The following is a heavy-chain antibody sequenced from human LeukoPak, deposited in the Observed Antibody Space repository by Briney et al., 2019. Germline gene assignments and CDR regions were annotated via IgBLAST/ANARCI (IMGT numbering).Heavy chain of an antibody. V-gene: IGHV4-34*01. J-gene: IGHJ4*02. D-gene: IGHD3-10*01. CDR3: ARSAAMVRGVITWDFYFDY. CDR2: INHRGST. Sequence: SETLSLTCAVYGGSFSGYYWSWIRQPPGKGLEWIGEINHRGSTNYNPSLKSRVTISVDTSKNQFSLKLSSVTAADTAVYYCARSAAMVRGVITWDFYFDYWGQGTLVTVSS. CDR1: GGSFSGYY.